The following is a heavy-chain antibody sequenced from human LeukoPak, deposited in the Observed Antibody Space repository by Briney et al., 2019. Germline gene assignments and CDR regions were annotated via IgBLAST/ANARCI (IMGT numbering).Heavy chain of an antibody. CDR1: GGSFSGYY. CDR3: ARDLASGAFDY. D-gene: IGHD4/OR15-4a*01. Sequence: SETLSLTCVVYGGSFSGYYWSWLRQPPGKGLEWIGEINHSGSTDYNPSLKSRVTISVDTSKNQFSLRLSSVTAADTAVYYCARDLASGAFDYWGQGTLVTVSS. CDR2: INHSGST. V-gene: IGHV4-34*01. J-gene: IGHJ4*02.